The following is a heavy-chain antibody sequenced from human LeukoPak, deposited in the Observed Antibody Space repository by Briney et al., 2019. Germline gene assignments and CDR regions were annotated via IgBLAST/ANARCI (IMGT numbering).Heavy chain of an antibody. CDR2: ISGSGGST. CDR3: AKDQYYYDSSGYYAAFDY. J-gene: IGHJ4*02. CDR1: GFTFSSYA. V-gene: IGHV3-23*01. Sequence: GGALRLSCAASGFTFSSYAMSWVRQAPGKGLEWVSAISGSGGSTYYADSVKGRFTISRDNSKNTLYLQMNSLRAEDTAVYYCAKDQYYYDSSGYYAAFDYWGQGTLVTVSS. D-gene: IGHD3-22*01.